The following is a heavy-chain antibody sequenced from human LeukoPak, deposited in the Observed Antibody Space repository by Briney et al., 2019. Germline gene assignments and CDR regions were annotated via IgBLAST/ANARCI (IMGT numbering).Heavy chain of an antibody. J-gene: IGHJ6*03. Sequence: KPSETLSLTCTVSGGSISSGDYYWSWIRQPPGKGLEWIGYIYYSGSTYYNPSLKSRVTISVDTSKNQFSLKLSSVTAADTAVYYCARAPRNYYYYYMDVWGKGTTVTVSS. V-gene: IGHV4-30-4*01. CDR3: ARAPRNYYYYYMDV. CDR1: GGSISSGDYY. CDR2: IYYSGST.